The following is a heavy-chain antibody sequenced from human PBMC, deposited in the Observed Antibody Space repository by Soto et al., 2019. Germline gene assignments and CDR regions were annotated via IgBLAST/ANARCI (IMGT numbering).Heavy chain of an antibody. CDR1: GGSVRTGSYH. D-gene: IGHD7-27*01. CDR2: IPNNGSP. Sequence: ETLSLTCRVSGGSVRTGSYHWSWIRQPPGKGLEWIGFIPNNGSPDYNPSLKSRVVVSIDRSKNQFSLKVNSVTAADTAVYFCARIGWGGDSWGQGTLVTVSS. CDR3: ARIGWGGDS. J-gene: IGHJ4*02. V-gene: IGHV4-61*01.